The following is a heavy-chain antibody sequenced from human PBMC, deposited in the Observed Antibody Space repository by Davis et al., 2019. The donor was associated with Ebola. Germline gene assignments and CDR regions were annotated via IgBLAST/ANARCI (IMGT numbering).Heavy chain of an antibody. D-gene: IGHD6-13*01. J-gene: IGHJ6*02. CDR3: ARAPSVAAALNYYGMDV. CDR2: ISAYNGNT. V-gene: IGHV1-18*01. Sequence: ASVKVSCKASGYTFSSYGISWVRQAPGQGLECMGWISAYNGNTNYAQKLQGRVAMTTDTSTSTAYMELRSLRSDDTAVYYCARAPSVAAALNYYGMDVWGQGTTVTVSS. CDR1: GYTFSSYG.